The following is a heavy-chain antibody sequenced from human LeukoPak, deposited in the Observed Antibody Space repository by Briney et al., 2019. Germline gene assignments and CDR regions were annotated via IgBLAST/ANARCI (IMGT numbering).Heavy chain of an antibody. V-gene: IGHV3-66*02. D-gene: IGHD3-3*01. CDR3: ARDYYDRNWFDP. Sequence: GGSLRLSCAASGFTVSSNYMSWVRQAPGKGLEWVSVIYSGGSTYYADSVKGRFTISRDNSRNTLYLQMDSLRAEDTAVYYCARDYYDRNWFDPWGQGTLVTVSS. CDR1: GFTVSSNY. CDR2: IYSGGST. J-gene: IGHJ5*02.